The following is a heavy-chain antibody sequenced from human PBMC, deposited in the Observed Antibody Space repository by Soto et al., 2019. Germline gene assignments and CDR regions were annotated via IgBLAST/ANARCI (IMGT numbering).Heavy chain of an antibody. J-gene: IGHJ5*01. CDR1: GFTCSNAY. CDR2: IKSKTDGGTT. Sequence: PGGSLRLSCAVAGFTCSNAYMSWVRQAPGKGPEWVARIKSKTDGGTTDFVAPVKGKFTVSRDDSKNTLYLQIDRLKTEDTGVYYLLRAFQSLGQGTLVTVST. CDR3: LRAFQS. V-gene: IGHV3-15*01.